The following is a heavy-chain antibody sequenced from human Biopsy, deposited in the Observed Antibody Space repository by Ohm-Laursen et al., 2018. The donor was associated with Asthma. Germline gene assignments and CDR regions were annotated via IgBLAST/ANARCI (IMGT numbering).Heavy chain of an antibody. Sequence: ASVKVSCKASGYTFTSYGISWVRQAPGQGLEWMGIINPSGGSTSYAQKFQGRVTMTRDTSTSTVYMELSSLRSEDTAVYYCARAGALIAGATMGYWGQGTLVTVSS. J-gene: IGHJ4*02. D-gene: IGHD1-26*01. CDR1: GYTFTSYG. V-gene: IGHV1-46*01. CDR2: INPSGGST. CDR3: ARAGALIAGATMGY.